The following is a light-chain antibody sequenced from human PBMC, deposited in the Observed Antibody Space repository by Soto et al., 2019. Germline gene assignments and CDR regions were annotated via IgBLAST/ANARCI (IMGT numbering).Light chain of an antibody. J-gene: IGKJ1*01. V-gene: IGKV3-15*01. CDR1: QSVSSN. CDR2: GAS. CDR3: QQYNNWPPWT. Sequence: EIVMTQSPATLSVSPGVRATLSCRASQSVSSNLAWYQQKPGQAPRRLIFGASTRATDIPARFSGSGSGTDFTLTITSLQSEDFAVYYCQQYNNWPPWTFGQGTKVEIK.